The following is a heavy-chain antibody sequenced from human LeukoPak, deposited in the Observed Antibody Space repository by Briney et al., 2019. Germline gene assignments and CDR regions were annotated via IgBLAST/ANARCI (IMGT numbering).Heavy chain of an antibody. CDR2: IYYSGST. J-gene: IGHJ5*02. CDR1: GGSISSSSYY. Sequence: SETLSLTCTVSGGSISSSSYYWGWIRQPPGKGLEWIGSIYYSGSTYYNPSLKSRVTISVDTSKNQFSLKLSSVTAADTAVYYCARVHTIVVVPAAMSVMEENWFDPWGQGTLVTVSS. D-gene: IGHD2-2*01. CDR3: ARVHTIVVVPAAMSVMEENWFDP. V-gene: IGHV4-39*07.